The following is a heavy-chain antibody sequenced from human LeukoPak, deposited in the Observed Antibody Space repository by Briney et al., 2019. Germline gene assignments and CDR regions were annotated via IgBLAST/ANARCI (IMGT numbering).Heavy chain of an antibody. CDR1: GFTFSDYY. CDR2: ISSSGSTI. Sequence: GGSLRLSCAASGFTFSDYYMSWIRQAPGKGLEWVSYISSSGSTIYYADSVKGRFTISRDNSKNTLYLQMNRLRVEDTAVYYCVLTTVTTSIEYWGQGTLVTVSS. CDR3: VLTTVTTSIEY. D-gene: IGHD4-17*01. V-gene: IGHV3-11*04. J-gene: IGHJ4*02.